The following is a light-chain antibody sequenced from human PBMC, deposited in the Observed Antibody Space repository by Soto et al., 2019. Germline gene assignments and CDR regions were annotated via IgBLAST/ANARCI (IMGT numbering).Light chain of an antibody. J-gene: IGKJ4*01. CDR2: GAS. CDR3: QQYESYPPLT. CDR1: QSVSSSY. Sequence: EIVLTQSPGTLSLSPGERATLSCRASQSVSSSYLAWYQQKPGQAPRLLIYGASNRATGIPDRFSGSGSGTDFTLTISGLEPEDFAVYYCQQYESYPPLTFGGGTKVDIK. V-gene: IGKV3-20*01.